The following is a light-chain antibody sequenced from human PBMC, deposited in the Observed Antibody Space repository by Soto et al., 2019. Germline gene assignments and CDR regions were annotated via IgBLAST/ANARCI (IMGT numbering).Light chain of an antibody. J-gene: IGKJ5*01. V-gene: IGKV2D-29*01. CDR1: QSLLLGDGKTY. Sequence: VMTQTPLSLSVTPAQPPSLSCKSTQSLLLGDGKTYLYWYLQKXGQPPQXLSYEVSNRFSGVPDRFSGSGSGTDFTLKISRVEAEDVGVYYCMQSVQLPITFGQGTRLEIK. CDR3: MQSVQLPIT. CDR2: EVS.